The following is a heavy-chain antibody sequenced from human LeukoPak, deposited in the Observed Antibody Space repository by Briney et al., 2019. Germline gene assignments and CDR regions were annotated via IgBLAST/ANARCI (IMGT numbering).Heavy chain of an antibody. CDR2: ISAYNGNI. V-gene: IGHV1-18*01. CDR3: ARDGAVYCSSTSCYSGYYYYDMDV. CDR1: GYTFSSYG. J-gene: IGHJ6*02. Sequence: ASVRVSCKASGYTFSSYGISWVRQAPGQGLERMGWISAYNGNINYAQNLQGRVTLTTDTSTSTAYMELRSLRSDDTAVYYCARDGAVYCSSTSCYSGYYYYDMDVWGQGTTVTVSS. D-gene: IGHD2-2*01.